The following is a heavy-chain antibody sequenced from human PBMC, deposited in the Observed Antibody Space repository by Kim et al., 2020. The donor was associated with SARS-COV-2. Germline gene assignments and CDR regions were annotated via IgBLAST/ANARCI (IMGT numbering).Heavy chain of an antibody. V-gene: IGHV1-3*01. D-gene: IGHD3-10*01. J-gene: IGHJ4*02. Sequence: YSQKFQGRGTITRDTSASTAYMELSSLRSEDTAVYYCARGDRGAAYLFDYWGQGTLVTVSS. CDR3: ARGDRGAAYLFDY.